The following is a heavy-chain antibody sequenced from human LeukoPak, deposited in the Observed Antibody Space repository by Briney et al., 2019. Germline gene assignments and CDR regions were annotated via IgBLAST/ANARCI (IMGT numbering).Heavy chain of an antibody. J-gene: IGHJ4*02. D-gene: IGHD6-6*01. V-gene: IGHV1-2*02. Sequence: ASVKVSCKASGYTFTGYYMHWVRQAPGQGLEWMGWINPNSGGTNYAQKFQGRVTMTRDTSISTAYMERSRLRSDDTAVYYCARGLNLYSSSSHFDYWGQGTLVTVSS. CDR2: INPNSGGT. CDR1: GYTFTGYY. CDR3: ARGLNLYSSSSHFDY.